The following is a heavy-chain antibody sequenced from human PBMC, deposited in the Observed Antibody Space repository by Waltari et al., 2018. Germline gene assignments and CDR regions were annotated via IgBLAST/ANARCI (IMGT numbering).Heavy chain of an antibody. CDR2: ISWNSGSI. J-gene: IGHJ3*02. V-gene: IGHV3-9*03. CDR1: GFTFDDYA. D-gene: IGHD6-13*01. Sequence: EVQLVESGGGLVQPGRSLRLSCAASGFTFDDYAMHWVRQAPGKGLEWVSGISWNSGSIGYADSVKGRFTISRDNAKNSLYLQMNSLRAEDMALYYCAKADSSSWYRAFDIWGQGTMVTVSS. CDR3: AKADSSSWYRAFDI.